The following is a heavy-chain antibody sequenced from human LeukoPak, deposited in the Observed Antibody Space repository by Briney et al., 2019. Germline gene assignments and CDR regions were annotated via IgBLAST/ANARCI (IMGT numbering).Heavy chain of an antibody. J-gene: IGHJ4*02. D-gene: IGHD3-22*01. CDR2: ISGSGGST. CDR1: GFTFSSYA. Sequence: GGSLRLSCAASGFTFSSYAMSWVRQAPGKGLEWVSAISGSGGSTYYADSVKGRFTISRDNSKNTLYLQMNSLRAEDTAVYYCARDLMIVVVTQEYYFDYWGQGTLVTVSS. CDR3: ARDLMIVVVTQEYYFDY. V-gene: IGHV3-23*01.